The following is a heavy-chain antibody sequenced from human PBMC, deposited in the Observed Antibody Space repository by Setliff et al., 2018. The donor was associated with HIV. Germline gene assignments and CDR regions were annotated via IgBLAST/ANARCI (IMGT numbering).Heavy chain of an antibody. J-gene: IGHJ3*01. CDR2: ISPNNGAA. CDR3: ARPRVFDSFDV. V-gene: IGHV1-2*06. CDR1: GYSFTSSG. Sequence: ASVKVSCKASGYSFTSSGVSWVLQAPGQGLEWIGRISPNNGAAEYAPRFQGRVRMTLDTSISTAYLELPSLPSDDAAVYYCARPRVFDSFDVWVQGTIVT.